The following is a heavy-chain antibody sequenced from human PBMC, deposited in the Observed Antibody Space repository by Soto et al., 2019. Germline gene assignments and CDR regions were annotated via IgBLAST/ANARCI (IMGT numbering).Heavy chain of an antibody. D-gene: IGHD6-13*01. V-gene: IGHV3-7*01. CDR2: IKQDGSEE. J-gene: IGHJ6*02. CDR3: ARIAASGRGWDV. Sequence: EVQLVESGGGLVQPGGSLRLSCVDSGFTFSSYWMSWVRQAPVKGREWVGNIKQDGSEENYVDSVKGRFTISRDNAKNLMYLQTNGRGVEDTAVYYCARIAASGRGWDVWGQGTTVVVSS. CDR1: GFTFSSYW.